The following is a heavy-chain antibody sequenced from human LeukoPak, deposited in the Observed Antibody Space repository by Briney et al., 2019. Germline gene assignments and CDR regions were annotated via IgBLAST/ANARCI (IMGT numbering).Heavy chain of an antibody. CDR3: ARGKRNVGIAVAGFDY. D-gene: IGHD6-19*01. CDR2: IYSGGST. J-gene: IGHJ4*02. V-gene: IGHV3-53*01. CDR1: GFTFSSSY. Sequence: PGGSLRLSCAASGFTFSSSYMSWVRQAPGKGLEWVSVIYSGGSTYYADSVKGRFTISRDNAKNSLYLQMNSLRAEDTAVYYCARGKRNVGIAVAGFDYWGQGTLVTVSS.